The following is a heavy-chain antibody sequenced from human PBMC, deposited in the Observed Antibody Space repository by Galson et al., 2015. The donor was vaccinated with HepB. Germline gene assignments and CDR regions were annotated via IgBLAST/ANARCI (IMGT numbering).Heavy chain of an antibody. J-gene: IGHJ5*02. D-gene: IGHD3-3*01. CDR1: GGSISSGGYY. Sequence: TLSLTCTVSGGSISSGGYYWSWIRQHPGKGLEWIGYIYYSGSTYYNPSLKSRVTISVDTSKNQFSLKLSSVTAADTAVYYCASHFNLHYDFWSGYHASNWFDPWGQGTLVTVSS. V-gene: IGHV4-31*03. CDR2: IYYSGST. CDR3: ASHFNLHYDFWSGYHASNWFDP.